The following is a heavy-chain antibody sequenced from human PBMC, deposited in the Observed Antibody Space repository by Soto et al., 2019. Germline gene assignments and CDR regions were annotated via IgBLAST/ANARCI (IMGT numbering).Heavy chain of an antibody. Sequence: EMQLLESGGGLVQPGASLRLSCAASGFTFANYAMSWARQAPGKGLEWVSTISGSGVRIYYADSVKGRFTISRDNSKNTLDLQMNSLRAEDTAIYYCAKDHAREQFVRGENWFDSCGQGTLVTVSS. CDR3: AKDHAREQFVRGENWFDS. V-gene: IGHV3-23*01. CDR1: GFTFANYA. CDR2: ISGSGVRI. J-gene: IGHJ5*01. D-gene: IGHD6-6*01.